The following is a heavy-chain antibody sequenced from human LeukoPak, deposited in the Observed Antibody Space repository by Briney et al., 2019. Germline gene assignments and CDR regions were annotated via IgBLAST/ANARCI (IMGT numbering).Heavy chain of an antibody. J-gene: IGHJ4*02. CDR2: INHSGST. CDR3: ARGRQLERRGFDY. D-gene: IGHD1-1*01. CDR1: GGSFSGYY. V-gene: IGHV4-34*01. Sequence: SETLSLTCAVYGGSFSGYYWSWIRQPPGKGLEWIGEINHSGSTNYNPSLKSRVTISVDTSKNQFSLKLSSVTAADTAVYNCARGRQLERRGFDYWGQGTLVTVSS.